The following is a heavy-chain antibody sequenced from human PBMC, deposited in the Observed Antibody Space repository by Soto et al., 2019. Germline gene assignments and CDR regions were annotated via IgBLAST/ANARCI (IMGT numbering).Heavy chain of an antibody. CDR1: GFTFSSYG. J-gene: IGHJ4*02. V-gene: IGHV3-30*18. CDR2: ISYDGSNK. Sequence: GGSLRLSCAASGFTFSSYGMHWVRQAPGKGLEWVAVISYDGSNKYYADSVKGRFTISRDNSKNTLYLQMNSLRAEDTAVYYCAKDQAYSSSWLSGFVDYWGQGTLVTAPQ. D-gene: IGHD6-13*01. CDR3: AKDQAYSSSWLSGFVDY.